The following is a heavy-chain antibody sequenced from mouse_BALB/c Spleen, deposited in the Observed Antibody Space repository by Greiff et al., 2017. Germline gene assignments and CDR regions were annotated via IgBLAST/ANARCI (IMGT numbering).Heavy chain of an antibody. V-gene: IGHV10S3*01. CDR1: GFTFNTNA. CDR3: VRGGGDYGNSPMDY. D-gene: IGHD2-1*01. CDR2: IRSKSNNYAT. Sequence: EADGGLVQPKGSLKLSCAASGFTFNTNAMNWVRQAPGKGLEWVARIRSKSNNYATYYADSVKDRFTISRDDSQSMLYLQMNNLKTEDTAMYYCVRGGGDYGNSPMDYWGQGTSVTVSS. J-gene: IGHJ4*01.